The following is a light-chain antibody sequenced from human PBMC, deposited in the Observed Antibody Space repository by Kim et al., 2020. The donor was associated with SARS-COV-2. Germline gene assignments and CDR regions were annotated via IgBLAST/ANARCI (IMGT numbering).Light chain of an antibody. CDR2: DAS. Sequence: SPGERATLSCRASQSVSSYLAWYQQKPGQAPRLLIYDASNRATGIPARFSGSGSGTDFTLTISSLEPEDFAVYYCQQRSNRPRLTFGPGTKVDIK. CDR1: QSVSSY. V-gene: IGKV3-11*01. CDR3: QQRSNRPRLT. J-gene: IGKJ3*01.